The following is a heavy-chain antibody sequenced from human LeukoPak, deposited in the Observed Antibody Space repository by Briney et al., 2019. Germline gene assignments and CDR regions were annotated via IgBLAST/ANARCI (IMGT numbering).Heavy chain of an antibody. CDR2: IRSKAYGGTT. J-gene: IGHJ4*02. CDR1: GFTFGDYA. CDR3: TREGMGPTVTTFLAY. D-gene: IGHD4-17*01. Sequence: GGSLRLSCTASGFTFGDYAMSWFRQAPGKGLEWVGFIRSKAYGGTTEYAASVKGRFTISRDDSKSIAYLQMNSLKTEDTAVYYCTREGMGPTVTTFLAYWGQGTLVTVSS. V-gene: IGHV3-49*03.